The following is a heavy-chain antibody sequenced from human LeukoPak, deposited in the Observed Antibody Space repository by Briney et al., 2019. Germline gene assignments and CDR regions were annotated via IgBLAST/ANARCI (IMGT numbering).Heavy chain of an antibody. CDR3: ARGMVVAVAATDY. CDR2: IYHSGST. D-gene: IGHD2-15*01. V-gene: IGHV4-38-2*02. Sequence: PSETLSLTCTVSGYSISSGYYWGWIRQPPGKGLEWIGSIYHSGSTYYNPSLKSRVTISVDTSKNQFSLKLSSVTAADTAVYYCARGMVVAVAATDYWGQGTLVTVSS. CDR1: GYSISSGYY. J-gene: IGHJ4*02.